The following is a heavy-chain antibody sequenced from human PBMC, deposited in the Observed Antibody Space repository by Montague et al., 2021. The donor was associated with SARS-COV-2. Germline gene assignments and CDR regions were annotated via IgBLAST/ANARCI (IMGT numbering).Heavy chain of an antibody. CDR3: GFGRGFAVGNHYYYSYGLDV. CDR2: ISYSGST. CDR1: GGSIRSSSHF. V-gene: IGHV4-39*07. Sequence: SETLSLTCTVSGGSIRSSSHFWGWFRQPPGQRLEWIVTISYSGSTYYSPSLKSRVIISADTSKNQFSLNLRSVTAADTAVYFCGFGRGFAVGNHYYYSYGLDVWGQGTTVTVSS. J-gene: IGHJ6*02. D-gene: IGHD3-10*01.